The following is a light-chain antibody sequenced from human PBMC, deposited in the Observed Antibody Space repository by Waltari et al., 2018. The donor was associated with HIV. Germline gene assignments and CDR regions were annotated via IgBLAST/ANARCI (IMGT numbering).Light chain of an antibody. V-gene: IGLV2-23*02. CDR3: CSYAGSPYV. CDR2: DFS. CDR1: SSDVGGYNY. Sequence: QSALTQPASVSGSPGPSITISCTGTSSDVGGYNYVSWYQQHPGKAPKFMIYDFSKRPSGVSNRFSGSKSGNTASLTISGLQAEDEADYYCCSYAGSPYVFGTGTKVTVL. J-gene: IGLJ1*01.